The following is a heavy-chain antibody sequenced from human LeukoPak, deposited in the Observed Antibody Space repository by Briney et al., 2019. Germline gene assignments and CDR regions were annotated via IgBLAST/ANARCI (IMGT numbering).Heavy chain of an antibody. V-gene: IGHV3-23*01. J-gene: IGHJ4*02. CDR3: RAYTYATDF. D-gene: IGHD2-8*01. CDR2: ITTNSVGT. CDR1: GFSFSSYV. Sequence: GGSLRLSCAASGFSFSSYVMSWVRQAPGKGLEWVSTITTNSVGTYYADSVKGRFTISRDNSKNTLYLQMNSLRAEDTATYYCRAYTYATDFWGQGTRVAVSS.